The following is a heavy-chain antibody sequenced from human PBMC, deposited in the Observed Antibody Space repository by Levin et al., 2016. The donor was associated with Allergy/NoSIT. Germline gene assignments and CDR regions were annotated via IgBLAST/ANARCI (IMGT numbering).Heavy chain of an antibody. CDR1: GGSFSGYY. J-gene: IGHJ3*02. V-gene: IGHV4-34*01. Sequence: SETLSLTCAVYGGSFSGYYWSWIRQPPGKGLEWIGEINHSGSTNYNPSLKSRVTISVDTSKNQFSLKLSSVTAADTAVYYCARGLSQGLKGIAAAGTSVLSHRSDAFDIWGQGTMVTVSS. D-gene: IGHD6-13*01. CDR3: ARGLSQGLKGIAAAGTSVLSHRSDAFDI. CDR2: INHSGST.